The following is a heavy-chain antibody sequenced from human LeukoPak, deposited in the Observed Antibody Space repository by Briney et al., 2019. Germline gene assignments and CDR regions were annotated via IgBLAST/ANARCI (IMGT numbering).Heavy chain of an antibody. CDR1: GGSFSGYY. D-gene: IGHD3-22*01. Sequence: SETLSLTCAVYGGSFSGYYWSWIRQPPGKGLEWIGEINHSGSTNYNPSLKSRVTISVDTSKNQFSLKLSSATAADAAVYYCARHYYYYDSSGYLSDYYYMDVWGKGTTVTISS. CDR2: INHSGST. J-gene: IGHJ6*03. CDR3: ARHYYYYDSSGYLSDYYYMDV. V-gene: IGHV4-34*01.